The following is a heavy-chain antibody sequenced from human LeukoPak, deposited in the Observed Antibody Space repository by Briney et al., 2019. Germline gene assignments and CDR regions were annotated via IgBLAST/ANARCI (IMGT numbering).Heavy chain of an antibody. CDR3: AINGLGSYGSGSYIDY. V-gene: IGHV3-30*03. Sequence: GGSLRLSCAASGFAFSLYGMPWVRQAPGKGLEWVAVISYDGSNKYYADSVKGRFTISRDNSKNTLYLQMNSLRAEDTAVYYCAINGLGSYGSGSYIDYWGQGTLVTVSS. CDR1: GFAFSLYG. D-gene: IGHD3-10*01. CDR2: ISYDGSNK. J-gene: IGHJ4*02.